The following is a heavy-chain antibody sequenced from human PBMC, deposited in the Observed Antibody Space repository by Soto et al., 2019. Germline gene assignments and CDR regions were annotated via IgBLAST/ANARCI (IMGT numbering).Heavy chain of an antibody. CDR3: ARETVELATNG. J-gene: IGHJ4*02. CDR1: GFTFSSYW. CDR2: IKQDGNEK. V-gene: IGHV3-7*01. D-gene: IGHD5-12*01. Sequence: EVQLVESGGGLVQPGGSLRLSCAASGFTFSSYWMSWVRQAPGKGLEWVANIKQDGNEKYYVDSVKGRFTISRDNAENSLFLQMSSLRAEDTAVYYCARETVELATNGWGQGTLVTVSS.